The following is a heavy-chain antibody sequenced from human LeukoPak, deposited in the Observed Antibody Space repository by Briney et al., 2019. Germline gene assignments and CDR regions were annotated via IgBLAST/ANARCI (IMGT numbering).Heavy chain of an antibody. CDR3: AKLSRAAAVFYYYGMDV. Sequence: GGSLRLSCAASGFTFDDYAMHWVRQAPGKGLEWVSGISCNSGSIGYADSVKGRFTISRDNAKNSLYLQMNSLRAEDTALYYCAKLSRAAAVFYYYGMDVWGQGTTVTVSS. D-gene: IGHD6-13*01. J-gene: IGHJ6*02. CDR2: ISCNSGSI. V-gene: IGHV3-9*01. CDR1: GFTFDDYA.